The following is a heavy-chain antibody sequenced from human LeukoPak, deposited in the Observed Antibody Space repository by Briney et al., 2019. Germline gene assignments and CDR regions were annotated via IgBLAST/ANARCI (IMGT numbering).Heavy chain of an antibody. CDR3: VRDRPAYCGGDCYSLGLDY. CDR2: ISSSSSTI. Sequence: GGSLRLSCAASGFTFSSYSMNWVRQAPGKGLEWVSYISSSSSTIYYADSVKGRFTISRDNAKNSLYLQMNSLRAEDTAVYYCVRDRPAYCGGDCYSLGLDYWGQGTLVTVSS. D-gene: IGHD2-21*02. J-gene: IGHJ4*02. CDR1: GFTFSSYS. V-gene: IGHV3-48*01.